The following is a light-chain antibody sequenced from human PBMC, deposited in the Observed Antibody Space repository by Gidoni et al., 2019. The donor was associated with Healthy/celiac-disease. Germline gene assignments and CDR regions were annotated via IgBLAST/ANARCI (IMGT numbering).Light chain of an antibody. Sequence: EIVLTHSPATLSLSPGERATLSCMASQSVSSYLAWYQQKPGQAPRLLIYDASNRATGIPARFSGSGSGTDFTLTISSLEPEDFAVYYCQQRSNWPLTFGGGTKVEIK. J-gene: IGKJ4*01. CDR1: QSVSSY. CDR2: DAS. V-gene: IGKV3-11*01. CDR3: QQRSNWPLT.